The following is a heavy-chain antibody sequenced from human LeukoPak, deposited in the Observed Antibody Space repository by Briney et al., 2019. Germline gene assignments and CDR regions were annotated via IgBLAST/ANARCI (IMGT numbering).Heavy chain of an antibody. Sequence: SQTLSLTCTVSGGSISSGSYYWSWIRQPPGEGLEWIGSIYHGGNTYHNPSLKSRVTISVDTSKNQFSLKLSSVTAADTAVYYCARGSLLWFGELFLWGQGTLVTVSS. CDR1: GGSISSGSYY. CDR3: ARGSLLWFGELFL. V-gene: IGHV4-39*07. CDR2: IYHGGNT. J-gene: IGHJ4*02. D-gene: IGHD3-10*01.